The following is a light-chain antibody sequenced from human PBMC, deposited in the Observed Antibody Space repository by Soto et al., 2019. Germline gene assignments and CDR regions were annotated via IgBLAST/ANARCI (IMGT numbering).Light chain of an antibody. J-gene: IGLJ1*01. V-gene: IGLV2-23*01. CDR2: EGS. Sequence: QSALTQPASVSGSPGQSITISCTGTSSDVGSYNLVSWYQQHPGKAPKLMIYEGSKRPSGLSNRFSGSKSGNTASLTISGLQAEDEADYYCCSYAGSSTSFGTGTKVTVL. CDR1: SSDVGSYNL. CDR3: CSYAGSSTS.